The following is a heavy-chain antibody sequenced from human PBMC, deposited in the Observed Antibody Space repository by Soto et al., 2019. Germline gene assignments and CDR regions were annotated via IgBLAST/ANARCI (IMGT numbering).Heavy chain of an antibody. CDR3: AYLKVPIADRDYYYYMHG. CDR1: GYTFTSYD. D-gene: IGHD6-13*01. CDR2: MNPNSGNT. J-gene: IGHJ6*03. V-gene: IGHV1-8*01. Sequence: GASVKVSCKASGYTFTSYDINWVRQATGQGLEWMGWMNPNSGNTGYAQKFQGRVTMTRNTSISTAYMELSSLRSEDTAVYYCAYLKVPIADRDYYYYMHGWGKGITVTVAS.